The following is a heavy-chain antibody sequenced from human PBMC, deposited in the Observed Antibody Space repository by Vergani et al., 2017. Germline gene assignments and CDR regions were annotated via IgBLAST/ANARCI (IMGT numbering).Heavy chain of an antibody. D-gene: IGHD6-19*01. V-gene: IGHV4-59*01. CDR1: GGSISSYY. CDR3: ASSVAGTRNFDY. J-gene: IGHJ4*02. CDR2: IYYSGST. Sequence: QVQLQESGPGLVKPSETLSLTCTVPGGSISSYYWSWIRQPPGKGLEWIGYIYYSGSTNYNPSRRSRVTISVDTSKNQFSLKLSSVTAADTAVCYCASSVAGTRNFDYWGQGTLVTVSS.